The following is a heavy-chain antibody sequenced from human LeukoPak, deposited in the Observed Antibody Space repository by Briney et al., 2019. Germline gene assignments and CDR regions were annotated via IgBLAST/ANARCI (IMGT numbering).Heavy chain of an antibody. Sequence: PGRSLRLSCTASGFMFGGYAVSWVRQAPGKGLEWVGFIRSESYGGTTEYAASVKGRFTISRDDSKSIAYLQMNSLKTEDTAVYYCSRAVAHLDYWGQGTLVTVSS. CDR3: SRAVAHLDY. CDR1: GFMFGGYA. CDR2: IRSESYGGTT. V-gene: IGHV3-49*04. D-gene: IGHD6-19*01. J-gene: IGHJ4*02.